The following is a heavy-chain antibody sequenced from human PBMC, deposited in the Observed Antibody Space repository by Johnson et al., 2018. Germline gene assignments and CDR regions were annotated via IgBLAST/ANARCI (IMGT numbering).Heavy chain of an antibody. CDR3: AKDRGSSWRFGMDV. Sequence: EVQLLESGGGLVQPGRSLRLSCAASGFTFDDYGMHWVRQVPGKGLEWVTSISWNSDRIDYVDFGKGRFTISRDNDKKSLHLQRNSMRAEDTALYYCAKDRGSSWRFGMDVWGQGTTVIVSS. D-gene: IGHD6-13*01. CDR1: GFTFDDYG. CDR2: ISWNSDRI. J-gene: IGHJ6*02. V-gene: IGHV3-9*01.